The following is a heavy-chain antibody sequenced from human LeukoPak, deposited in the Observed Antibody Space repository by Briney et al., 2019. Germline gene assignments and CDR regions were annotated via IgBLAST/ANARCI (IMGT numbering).Heavy chain of an antibody. J-gene: IGHJ4*02. CDR1: GFTFSSYA. V-gene: IGHV3-30-3*01. CDR3: SQQQPLVDY. Sequence: PGGSLRLSCAASGFTFSSYAMHWVRQAPGKGLEWVAVISYDGSDKYYADSVKGRFTISRDNSKNTLYLQMNSLRAEDTAVYYCSQQQPLVDYWGQGTLVTVSS. D-gene: IGHD6-13*01. CDR2: ISYDGSDK.